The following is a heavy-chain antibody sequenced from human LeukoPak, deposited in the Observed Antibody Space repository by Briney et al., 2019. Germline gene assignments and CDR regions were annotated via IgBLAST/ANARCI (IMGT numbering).Heavy chain of an antibody. CDR1: GGSISSDH. J-gene: IGHJ4*02. Sequence: PSETLSLTCTISGGSISSDHWGWIRQPPGKGLESLGYIHISGSTDYSPSLRSRITISMDMSKNQFSLNLHSVTPADPAVYYCASHLYGKCLEYWGQGSLVTVSS. D-gene: IGHD4-17*01. V-gene: IGHV4-4*09. CDR2: IHISGST. CDR3: ASHLYGKCLEY.